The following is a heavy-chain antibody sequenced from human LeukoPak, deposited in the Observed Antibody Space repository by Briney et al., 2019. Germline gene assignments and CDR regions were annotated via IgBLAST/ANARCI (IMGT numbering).Heavy chain of an antibody. CDR2: IYHSGST. J-gene: IGHJ3*02. V-gene: IGHV4-30-2*01. CDR1: GGSISSGGYS. CDR3: ARGAHDAFDI. Sequence: PSETLSLTCAVSGGSISSGGYSWSWIRQPPGKGLEWIGYIYHSGSTYYNPSLKSRITISVDRSKNQFSLKLSSVTAADTAVYYCARGAHDAFDIWGHGTMVTVSS.